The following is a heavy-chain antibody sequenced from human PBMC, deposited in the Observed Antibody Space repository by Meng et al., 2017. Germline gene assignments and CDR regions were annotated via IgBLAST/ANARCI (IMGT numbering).Heavy chain of an antibody. V-gene: IGHV3-11*04. D-gene: IGHD1-26*01. CDR3: ARAKQGGIVGATWYYFDY. Sequence: GESLKISCAASGFTFSDYYMSWIRQAPGKGLEWVSYISSSGSTIYYADSVKGRFTISRDNAKNSLYLQMNSLRAEDTAVYYCARAKQGGIVGATWYYFDYWGQGTLVTVSS. CDR2: ISSSGSTI. CDR1: GFTFSDYY. J-gene: IGHJ4*02.